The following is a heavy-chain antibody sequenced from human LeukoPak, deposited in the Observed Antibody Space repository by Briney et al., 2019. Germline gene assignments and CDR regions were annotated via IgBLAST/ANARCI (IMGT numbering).Heavy chain of an antibody. CDR3: AKLDSSGWSRPFDY. J-gene: IGHJ4*02. CDR1: GFTFSSYA. V-gene: IGHV3-30*18. Sequence: GGSQRLSCAASGFTFSSYAMHWVRQAPGKGLEWVAVMSHDGSNKYYGDSVKGRFTISRDNSKNTLYLQMNSLRAEDTAVYYCAKLDSSGWSRPFDYWGQGTLVTVSS. CDR2: MSHDGSNK. D-gene: IGHD6-19*01.